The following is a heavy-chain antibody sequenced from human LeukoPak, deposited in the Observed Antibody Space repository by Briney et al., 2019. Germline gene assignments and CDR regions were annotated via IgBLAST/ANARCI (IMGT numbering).Heavy chain of an antibody. D-gene: IGHD3-16*02. J-gene: IGHJ4*02. CDR2: ISGDGRTE. Sequence: GGSLRLSCAASGFNFYKYEMNWVRQAPGKGLEWVAYISGDGRTEYYADSVEGRFTVSRDNAKKSLYLQMNSLRAEDTAVYYCARDPTLGDSNRYYTFDFWGRGTPVTVSS. CDR1: GFNFYKYE. CDR3: ARDPTLGDSNRYYTFDF. V-gene: IGHV3-48*03.